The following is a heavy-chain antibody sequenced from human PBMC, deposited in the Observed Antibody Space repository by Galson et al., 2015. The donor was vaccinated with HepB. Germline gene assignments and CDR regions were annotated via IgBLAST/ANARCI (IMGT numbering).Heavy chain of an antibody. CDR1: GFTFSSYA. D-gene: IGHD5-12*01. CDR3: ARAPFLEVFVAAIMGFYLDY. Sequence: SLRLSCAASGFTFSSYAMHWVRQAPGKGLEWVAVISYDGSNKYYADSVKGRFTISRDNSKNTLYLQMNSLRAEDTAVYYCARAPFLEVFVAAIMGFYLDYWGQGTLVTVSS. J-gene: IGHJ4*02. V-gene: IGHV3-30*04. CDR2: ISYDGSNK.